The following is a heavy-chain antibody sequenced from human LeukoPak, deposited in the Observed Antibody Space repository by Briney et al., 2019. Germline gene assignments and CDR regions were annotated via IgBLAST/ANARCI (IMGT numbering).Heavy chain of an antibody. CDR2: IYYSGST. CDR1: GGSISSNTYY. D-gene: IGHD3-10*01. Sequence: SETLSLTCTVSGGSISSNTYYWGWIRQPPGKGLEWIGSIYYSGSTYYNLSLKSRVTISVDTSKNQFSLKLSSVTAADTAGYYXXXGXGGRYYGSGSYYPYYYYMDVWGKGTTVTVSS. J-gene: IGHJ6*03. CDR3: XXGXGGRYYGSGSYYPYYYYMDV. V-gene: IGHV4-39*07.